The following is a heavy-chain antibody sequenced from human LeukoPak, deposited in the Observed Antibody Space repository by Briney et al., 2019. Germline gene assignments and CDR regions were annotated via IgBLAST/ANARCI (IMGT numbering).Heavy chain of an antibody. D-gene: IGHD3-10*01. J-gene: IGHJ6*03. CDR2: LSDSGGST. CDR1: GFTFSNCG. Sequence: GGSLRLSCAAAGFTFSNCGMSWVRQAPGKGLEWVSGLSDSGGSTFYADSVKGRFTISRDNSKNTLLLQMNRLRAEDTAVCYCAKGGAVSSKSITLIRGTRKYYYYMDVWGKGTTVTISS. CDR3: AKGGAVSSKSITLIRGTRKYYYYMDV. V-gene: IGHV3-23*01.